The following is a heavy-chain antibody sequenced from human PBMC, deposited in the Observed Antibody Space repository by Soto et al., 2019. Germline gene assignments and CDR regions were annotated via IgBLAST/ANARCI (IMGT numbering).Heavy chain of an antibody. CDR2: ISAGGVST. D-gene: IGHD5-12*01. Sequence: GGSLRLSCATSGFTFTNYAMTWVRQGPGKGLEWVSSISAGGVSTYFADSVKGRFTISRDNTKNTLFLHMNSLRAEDTAVYYCAKMYRGYSGYIQSWGQGTLVTVSS. V-gene: IGHV3-23*01. CDR1: GFTFTNYA. CDR3: AKMYRGYSGYIQS. J-gene: IGHJ5*02.